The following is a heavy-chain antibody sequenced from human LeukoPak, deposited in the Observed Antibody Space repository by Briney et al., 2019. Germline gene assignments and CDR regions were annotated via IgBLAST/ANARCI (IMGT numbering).Heavy chain of an antibody. V-gene: IGHV4-59*12. Sequence: SETLSLTCTVSGGSISSYYWSWIRQPPGKGLEWIGHIYYSGSTNYNPSLKSRVTISVDTSKNQFSLKLSSVTAADTAVYYCARGGVVEDYYGMDVWGQGTTVTVSS. J-gene: IGHJ6*02. D-gene: IGHD2-2*01. CDR1: GGSISSYY. CDR2: IYYSGST. CDR3: ARGGVVEDYYGMDV.